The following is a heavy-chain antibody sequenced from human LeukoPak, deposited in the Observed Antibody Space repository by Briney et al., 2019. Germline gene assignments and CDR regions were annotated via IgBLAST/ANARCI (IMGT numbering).Heavy chain of an antibody. V-gene: IGHV3-64*01. CDR1: GFTFSSYA. CDR3: AREDYGSGSYPLDY. CDR2: ISSNGRNT. Sequence: GGSLRLSCAPSGFTFSSYALHWVRQAPGKGLEYVSAISSNGRNTYYANSVKGRFTISRDNSKNTLYLQMGSLRAEDTAVYYCAREDYGSGSYPLDYWGQGTLVTVSS. D-gene: IGHD3-10*01. J-gene: IGHJ4*02.